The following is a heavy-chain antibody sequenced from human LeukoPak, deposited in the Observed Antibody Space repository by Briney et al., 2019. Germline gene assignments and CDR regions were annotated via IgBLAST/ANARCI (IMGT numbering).Heavy chain of an antibody. V-gene: IGHV3-48*03. D-gene: IGHD6-19*01. Sequence: PGGSLRLSCAASGFTFSSYEMNWVRQAPGRGLEWVSYISGSGVTMYYADSVKGRFTISRDDAKNSLYLQMNSLRAEDTAVYYCAREDIRLDYFDYWGQGTLVTVSP. J-gene: IGHJ4*02. CDR1: GFTFSSYE. CDR3: AREDIRLDYFDY. CDR2: ISGSGVTM.